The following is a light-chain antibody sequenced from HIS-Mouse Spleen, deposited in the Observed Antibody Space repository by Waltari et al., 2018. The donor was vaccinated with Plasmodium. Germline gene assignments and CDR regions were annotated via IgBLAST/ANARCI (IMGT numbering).Light chain of an antibody. CDR1: RSDVGWYNY. CDR3: SSYTSSSTRV. V-gene: IGLV2-14*01. CDR2: EVS. Sequence: QSALTQPASVSGSPGQSITISCTGPRSDVGWYNYVFWYQQHPGKAPKLMIYEVSNRPSGVSNRFAGSKSGNTASLTISGLQAEDEADYYCSSYTSSSTRVFGGGTKLTVL. J-gene: IGLJ2*01.